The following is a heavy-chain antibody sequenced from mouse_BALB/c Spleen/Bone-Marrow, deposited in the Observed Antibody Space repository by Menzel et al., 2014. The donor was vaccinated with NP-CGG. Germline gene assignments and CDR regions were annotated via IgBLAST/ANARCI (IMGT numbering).Heavy chain of an antibody. J-gene: IGHJ2*01. CDR1: GFNFKDTY. D-gene: IGHD1-1*01. V-gene: IGHV14-3*02. Sequence: VQLQQSGAELVKPGASVKLSCTASGFNFKDTYMHWVKQRPEQGLEWIGRIDPATGHTNYDPKFQGKATLTADTSSNTAYLQLSSMTSEDDAVDYCAQWTHYYDSSDEGYWGQGTTLTVSS. CDR2: IDPATGHT. CDR3: AQWTHYYDSSDEGY.